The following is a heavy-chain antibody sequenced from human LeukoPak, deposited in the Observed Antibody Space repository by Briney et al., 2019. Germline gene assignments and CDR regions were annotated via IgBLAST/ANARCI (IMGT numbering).Heavy chain of an antibody. D-gene: IGHD3-22*01. Sequence: GGSLRLSCAASGFTFSNFAMSWVRQAPGKGLEWVSGISGSGGSTYYADSVKGRFTISRDNSKNTLYLQMNSLRAEDTAVYYCARHYYYDSSGYYDAFDYWGQGTLVTVSS. V-gene: IGHV3-23*01. CDR2: ISGSGGST. CDR1: GFTFSNFA. CDR3: ARHYYYDSSGYYDAFDY. J-gene: IGHJ4*02.